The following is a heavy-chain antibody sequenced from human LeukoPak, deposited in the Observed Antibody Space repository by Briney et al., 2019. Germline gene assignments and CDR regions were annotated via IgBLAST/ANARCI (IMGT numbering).Heavy chain of an antibody. V-gene: IGHV3-30*14. CDR1: GFTFSSYA. J-gene: IGHJ6*02. CDR2: ISYDGSNK. D-gene: IGHD4-17*01. Sequence: GRSLRLSCAASGFTFSSYAMHWVRQAPGKGLEWVAVISYDGSNKYYADSVKGRFTISRDNSKNTLYLQMGSLRAEDMAVYYCARAPTTVTTLDGMDVWGQGTTVTVSS. CDR3: ARAPTTVTTLDGMDV.